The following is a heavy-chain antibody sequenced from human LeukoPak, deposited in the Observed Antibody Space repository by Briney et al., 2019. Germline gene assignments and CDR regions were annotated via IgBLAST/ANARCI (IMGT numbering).Heavy chain of an antibody. CDR3: ARVSTTGYYLDY. J-gene: IGHJ4*02. Sequence: SETLSLTCTVSGGSISSGGYYWSWIRQHPGKGLEWIGYIYYSGSTYYNPSLKSRVTISVDTSKNQFSPKLSSVTAADTAVYYCARVSTTGYYLDYWGQGTLVTVSS. CDR1: GGSISSGGYY. CDR2: IYYSGST. D-gene: IGHD1-26*01. V-gene: IGHV4-31*03.